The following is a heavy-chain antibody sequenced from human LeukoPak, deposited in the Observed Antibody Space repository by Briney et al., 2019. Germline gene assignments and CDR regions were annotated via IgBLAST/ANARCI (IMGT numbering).Heavy chain of an antibody. CDR2: ISGSGGST. CDR1: GFTFSSYA. V-gene: IGHV3-23*01. J-gene: IGHJ4*02. D-gene: IGHD3-10*01. CDR3: AKHYGSGSRAQGYFDY. Sequence: GGSLRLSCAASGFTFSSYAMSWVRQAPGKGLEWVSAISGSGGSTYYADSVKGRFTISRDNSKNTLYLQMNSLRAEDTAVYYCAKHYGSGSRAQGYFDYWGQGPLVTVSS.